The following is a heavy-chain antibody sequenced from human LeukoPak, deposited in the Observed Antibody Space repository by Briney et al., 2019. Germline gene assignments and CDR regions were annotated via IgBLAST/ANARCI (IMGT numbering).Heavy chain of an antibody. D-gene: IGHD4-17*01. CDR1: GFTFSSYA. V-gene: IGHV3-23*01. Sequence: GGSLRLSCAASGFTFSSYAMSWVRQAPGKGLEWVSAISGSGGSTYYAGSVKGRFTISRDNSKNTLYLQMNSLRAEDTAVYYCATRSFHGDLDYWGQGTLVTVSS. CDR2: ISGSGGST. CDR3: ATRSFHGDLDY. J-gene: IGHJ4*02.